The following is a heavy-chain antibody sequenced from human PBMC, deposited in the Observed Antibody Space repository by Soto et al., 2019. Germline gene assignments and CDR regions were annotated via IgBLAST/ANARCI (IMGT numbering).Heavy chain of an antibody. CDR2: ISYDGRNK. Sequence: GVSMTLSSAASGFTFCIYAMHWVRPAPGKGLEWVAVISYDGRNKYYADSVKGRFTISRDNSKNTLYLQMSALRAEDSAIYFCVRGSKDSYPGSRIFDFWGRGTLVTVSS. D-gene: IGHD3-10*01. V-gene: IGHV3-30*04. CDR1: GFTFCIYA. CDR3: VRGSKDSYPGSRIFDF. J-gene: IGHJ4*02.